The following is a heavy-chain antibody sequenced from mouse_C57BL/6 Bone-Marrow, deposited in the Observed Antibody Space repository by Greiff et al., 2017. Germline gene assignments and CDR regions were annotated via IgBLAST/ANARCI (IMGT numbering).Heavy chain of an antibody. J-gene: IGHJ1*03. V-gene: IGHV10-3*01. CDR3: VCDRSPYWYFDV. Sequence: DVMLVESGGGLVQPKGSLKLSCAASGFTFNTYAMHWVRQAPGKGLEWVARIRSKSSNYATYYADSVKDRFTISRDDSQSMLYLQMNNLKTEDTAMYYCVCDRSPYWYFDVWGTGTTVTVSS. CDR2: IRSKSSNYAT. CDR1: GFTFNTYA.